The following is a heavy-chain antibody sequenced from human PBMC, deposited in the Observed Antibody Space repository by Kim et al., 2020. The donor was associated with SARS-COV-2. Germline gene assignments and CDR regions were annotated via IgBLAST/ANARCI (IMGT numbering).Heavy chain of an antibody. Sequence: GGSLRLSCAASGFTFSSYAMHWVRQAPGKGLEWVAVISYDGSNKYYADSVKGRFTISRDNSKNTLYLQMNSLRAEDTAVYYCARDHGVYNYYYYGMDVWGQGTTVTVSS. V-gene: IGHV3-30-3*01. J-gene: IGHJ6*02. D-gene: IGHD2-8*01. CDR3: ARDHGVYNYYYYGMDV. CDR2: ISYDGSNK. CDR1: GFTFSSYA.